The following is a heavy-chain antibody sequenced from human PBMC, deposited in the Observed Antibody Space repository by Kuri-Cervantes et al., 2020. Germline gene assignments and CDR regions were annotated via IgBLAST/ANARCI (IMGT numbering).Heavy chain of an antibody. V-gene: IGHV1-69*06. D-gene: IGHD6-6*01. Sequence: SVKVSCKASGGTPIRYAITWMRQAPGQGLEWMGGINPIFGTASYAQKFQGRVTISADKSTSTAYMELSSLRSEDTAVYYCARDQVAARPPYYYMDVWGKGTTVTVSS. CDR2: INPIFGTA. J-gene: IGHJ6*03. CDR1: GGTPIRYA. CDR3: ARDQVAARPPYYYMDV.